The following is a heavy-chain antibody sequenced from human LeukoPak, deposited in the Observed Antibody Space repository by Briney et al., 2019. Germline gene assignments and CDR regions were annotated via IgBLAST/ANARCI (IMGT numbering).Heavy chain of an antibody. CDR1: GGSFSGYY. D-gene: IGHD3-3*01. Sequence: SETLSLTCAVYGGSFSGYYWSWIRQPPGKGLEWIGEINHRGSTNYNPSLKSRVTISLDTSKNQFSLKLSSVTAADTAVYYCARRKLRFLEWLLRGYFDYWGQGTLVTVSS. J-gene: IGHJ4*02. V-gene: IGHV4-34*01. CDR3: ARRKLRFLEWLLRGYFDY. CDR2: INHRGST.